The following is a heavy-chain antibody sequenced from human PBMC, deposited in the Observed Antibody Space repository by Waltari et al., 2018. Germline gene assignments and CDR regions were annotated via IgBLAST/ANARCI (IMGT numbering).Heavy chain of an antibody. CDR2: IYATGRT. CDR1: GGPIRDNNYP. V-gene: IGHV4-31*11. CDR3: ARVRGDYNTGWGFFDV. D-gene: IGHD6-19*01. J-gene: IGHJ2*01. Sequence: QVQLQESGPELVKPSQTLSLTCAVSGGPIRDNNYPWTWIRHHPGQGLEWIGYIYATGRTKYTPSLQSRVTISVDTSTNQFSLKLNSVTAADTAIYHCARVRGDYNTGWGFFDVWGRGTLVTVSS.